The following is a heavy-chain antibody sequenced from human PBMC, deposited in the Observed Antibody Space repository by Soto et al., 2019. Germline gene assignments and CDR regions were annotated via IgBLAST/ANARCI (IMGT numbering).Heavy chain of an antibody. Sequence: GGSLRLSCAASGFTFSDYYMSWIRQAPGKGLEWVSYMSSSSSYTNYADSVKGRFTISRDNAKNSLYLQMNSLRAEDTAVYYCARVSIKSHSYYYYGMDVWGQGTTVTVSS. CDR3: ARVSIKSHSYYYYGMDV. CDR2: MSSSSSYT. V-gene: IGHV3-11*06. D-gene: IGHD2-21*01. CDR1: GFTFSDYY. J-gene: IGHJ6*02.